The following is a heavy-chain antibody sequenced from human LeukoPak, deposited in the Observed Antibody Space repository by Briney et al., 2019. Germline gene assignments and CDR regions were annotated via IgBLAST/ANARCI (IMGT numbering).Heavy chain of an antibody. CDR2: INHSGST. V-gene: IGHV4-34*01. Sequence: SETLSLTCAVYGGSFSGYYWSWIRQPPGKGQEWIGEINHSGSTNYNPSLKSRVTISVDTSKNQFSLKLSSVTAADTAVYYCARGGSIAARPYYFDYWGQGTLVTVSS. D-gene: IGHD6-6*01. CDR3: ARGGSIAARPYYFDY. CDR1: GGSFSGYY. J-gene: IGHJ4*02.